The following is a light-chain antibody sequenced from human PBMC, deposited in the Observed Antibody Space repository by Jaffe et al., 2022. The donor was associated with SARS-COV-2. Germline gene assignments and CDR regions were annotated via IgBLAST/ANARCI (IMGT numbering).Light chain of an antibody. V-gene: IGKV4-1*01. Sequence: DIVMTQSPDSLAVSLGERATINCKSSQSVLYSPSNKNYLAWYQQKSGQPPKLLIYWASTRESGVPDRFSGSGSGTDFTLTISSLQAEDVAVYYCQQYYSTPITFGQGTRLEIK. CDR1: QSVLYSPSNKNY. CDR3: QQYYSTPIT. J-gene: IGKJ5*01. CDR2: WAS.